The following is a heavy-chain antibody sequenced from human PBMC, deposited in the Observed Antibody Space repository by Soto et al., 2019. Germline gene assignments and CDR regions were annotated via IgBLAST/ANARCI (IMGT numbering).Heavy chain of an antibody. CDR3: ARDIVVVPAASYYYYGMDV. CDR2: ISSSSSYI. CDR1: GFTFSSYS. J-gene: IGHJ6*02. V-gene: IGHV3-21*01. Sequence: GGSLRLSCAASGFTFSSYSMNWVRQAPGKGLEWVSSISSSSSYIYYADSVKGRFTISRDNAKNSLYLQMNSLRAEDTAVYYCARDIVVVPAASYYYYGMDVWGQGTTVTV. D-gene: IGHD2-2*01.